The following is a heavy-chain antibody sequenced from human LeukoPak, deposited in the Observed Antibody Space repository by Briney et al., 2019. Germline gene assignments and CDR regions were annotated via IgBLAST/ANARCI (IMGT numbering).Heavy chain of an antibody. Sequence: GGCLRLSCAASGFTVSSNYMSWVRQAPGKGLEWVSVIYSGGSTYYADSVKGRFTISRDNSKNTLYLQLNSLRAEDTAVYYCARDNVVPAAMSFSYYYYMDVWGKGTTVTVSS. CDR3: ARDNVVPAAMSFSYYYYMDV. CDR1: GFTVSSNY. V-gene: IGHV3-53*01. D-gene: IGHD2-2*01. J-gene: IGHJ6*03. CDR2: IYSGGST.